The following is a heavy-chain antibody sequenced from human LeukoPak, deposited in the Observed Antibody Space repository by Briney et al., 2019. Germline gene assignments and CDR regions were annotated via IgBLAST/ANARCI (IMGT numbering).Heavy chain of an antibody. J-gene: IGHJ5*02. V-gene: IGHV3-48*04. Sequence: PGGSLRLSCAASGFTFSSYSMNWVRQAPGKGLEWVSYISSSSSTIYYADSVKGRFTISRDNAKSSLYLQMNSLRAEDTAVYYCGSSDSDWFDPWGQGTLVTVSS. D-gene: IGHD6-19*01. CDR1: GFTFSSYS. CDR2: ISSSSSTI. CDR3: GSSDSDWFDP.